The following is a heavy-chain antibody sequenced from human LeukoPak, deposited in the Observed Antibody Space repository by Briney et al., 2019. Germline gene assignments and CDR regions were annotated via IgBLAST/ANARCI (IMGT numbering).Heavy chain of an antibody. CDR2: TNTDGTST. CDR1: GFTFSNSW. Sequence: PGGSLRLSCAASGFTFSNSWMHWVRQAPGKRLVWVSRTNTDGTSTNYADSVKGRFTISRDNAKNTLCLQMHTLRAEDTAVYYCARTYNNWYFDLWGRGTLVTVSS. J-gene: IGHJ2*01. D-gene: IGHD3-10*01. V-gene: IGHV3-74*01. CDR3: ARTYNNWYFDL.